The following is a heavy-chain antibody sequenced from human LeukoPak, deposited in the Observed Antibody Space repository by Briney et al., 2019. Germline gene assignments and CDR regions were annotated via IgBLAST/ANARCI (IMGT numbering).Heavy chain of an antibody. CDR1: GGSFSGYY. Sequence: SETLSLTCAVYGGSFSGYYWSWIRQPPGKGLEWIGEINHSGSTNYNPSLKSRVTISVDTSKNQFSLKLSSVTAADTAVYYCAGSLWPYDAFDIWGQGTMVTVSS. V-gene: IGHV4-34*01. CDR2: INHSGST. CDR3: AGSLWPYDAFDI. J-gene: IGHJ3*02. D-gene: IGHD3-16*01.